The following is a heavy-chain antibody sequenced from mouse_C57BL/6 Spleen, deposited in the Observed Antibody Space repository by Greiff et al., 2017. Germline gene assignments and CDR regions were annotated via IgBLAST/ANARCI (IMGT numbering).Heavy chain of an antibody. V-gene: IGHV5-4*01. Sequence: EVKLVESGGGLVKPGGSLKLSCAASGFTFSSYAMSWVRQTPEKRLAWVATISDGGSYTYYPDNVKGRFTISRDNAKNNLYLQMSHLKSEDTAMYYCARDLGYYGSWYFDVWGTGTTVTVSS. CDR1: GFTFSSYA. J-gene: IGHJ1*03. CDR2: ISDGGSYT. CDR3: ARDLGYYGSWYFDV. D-gene: IGHD1-1*01.